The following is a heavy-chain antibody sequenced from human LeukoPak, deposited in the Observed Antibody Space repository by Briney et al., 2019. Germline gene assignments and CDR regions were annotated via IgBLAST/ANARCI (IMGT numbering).Heavy chain of an antibody. Sequence: PGGSLRLSCAASGFTFSSYAMSWVRQAPGKGLEWVSVIGGGIGSTYYADSVKGRFTISRDNSKNTLYLQMNSLRAEDTAIYYCASGDSSSWYSFDYWGQGTLVTASS. CDR1: GFTFSSYA. D-gene: IGHD6-13*01. V-gene: IGHV3-23*01. J-gene: IGHJ4*02. CDR2: IGGGIGST. CDR3: ASGDSSSWYSFDY.